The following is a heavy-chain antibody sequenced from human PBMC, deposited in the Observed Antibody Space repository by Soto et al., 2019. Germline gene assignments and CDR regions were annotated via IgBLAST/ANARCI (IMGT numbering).Heavy chain of an antibody. V-gene: IGHV4-31*03. D-gene: IGHD3-10*01. J-gene: IGHJ5*02. Sequence: SETLSLTCTVSGGSISSGGYYWSWIRHHPGKGLEWIGYIYYSGSTYYNPSLKSRVTISVDTSKNQFSLKLSSVTTADTAVYYCARDRYRAGTMVRGVTWFDPWGQGTLVTVSS. CDR2: IYYSGST. CDR1: GGSISSGGYY. CDR3: ARDRYRAGTMVRGVTWFDP.